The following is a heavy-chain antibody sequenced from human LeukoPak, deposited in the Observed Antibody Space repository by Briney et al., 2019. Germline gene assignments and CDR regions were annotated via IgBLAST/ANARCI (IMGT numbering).Heavy chain of an antibody. J-gene: IGHJ3*02. D-gene: IGHD6-19*01. CDR3: AREGGGWLISVQAFDI. Sequence: PGGSLRLSCAASEFTFSSCSMNWVRQAPGRGLEWVSYISSSSSTIYYADSVKGRFTISRDNAKNSLYQQMNSLRDEDTAVYYCAREGGGWLISVQAFDIWGQGTMVTVSS. V-gene: IGHV3-48*02. CDR2: ISSSSSTI. CDR1: EFTFSSCS.